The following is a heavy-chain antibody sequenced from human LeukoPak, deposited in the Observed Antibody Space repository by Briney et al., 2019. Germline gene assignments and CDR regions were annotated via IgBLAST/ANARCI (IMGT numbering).Heavy chain of an antibody. D-gene: IGHD1-14*01. Sequence: GSLRLSCAASGFTVSSDYITWVRQAPGKGLEWVSIIYSGGDAYYADSVKGRFTISRDNSKNTVYLQMESLRVEDTAVYFCSRDRGISGEWGQGTLVTVSS. V-gene: IGHV3-66*01. J-gene: IGHJ4*02. CDR2: IYSGGDA. CDR1: GFTVSSDY. CDR3: SRDRGISGE.